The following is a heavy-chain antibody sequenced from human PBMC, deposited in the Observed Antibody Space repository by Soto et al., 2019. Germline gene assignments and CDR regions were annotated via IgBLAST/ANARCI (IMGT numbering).Heavy chain of an antibody. V-gene: IGHV3-64*01. CDR2: ISSNGVGT. J-gene: IGHJ6*03. Sequence: GWSLRLSCAASGFTLSGYAMDWVRQAPGKGLEYVSGISSNGVGTYYANSVQGRFTISRDNSKNTVYLQMGSLRPEDMAVYYWARSASPDFYYMDVWGKRTTGTVSS. D-gene: IGHD2-15*01. CDR1: GFTLSGYA. CDR3: ARSASPDFYYMDV.